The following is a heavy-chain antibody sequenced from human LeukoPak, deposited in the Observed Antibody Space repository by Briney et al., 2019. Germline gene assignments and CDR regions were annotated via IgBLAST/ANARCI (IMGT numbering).Heavy chain of an antibody. CDR1: GFTFSNAW. Sequence: GGSLRLSCAASGFTFSNAWMSWVRQAPGKGLEWVANIKQDGSEKYYVDSVKGRFTISRDNAKNSLYLQMNSLRAEDTAVYYCARDGSGSYVDYWGQGTLVTVSS. CDR3: ARDGSGSYVDY. V-gene: IGHV3-7*01. D-gene: IGHD3-10*01. CDR2: IKQDGSEK. J-gene: IGHJ4*02.